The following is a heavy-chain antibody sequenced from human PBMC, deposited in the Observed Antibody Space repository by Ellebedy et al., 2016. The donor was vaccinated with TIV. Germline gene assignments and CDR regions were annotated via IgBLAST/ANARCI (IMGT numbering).Heavy chain of an antibody. D-gene: IGHD1-1*01. Sequence: SETLSLTCAVYGGSFSGYYWSWIRQPPGKGLEWIGEINHSGSTYYNPSLKSRITISVDTSKNQFSLKLSSVTAADTAMYYCTRGGTSYSDYWGQGTLVTVSS. CDR3: TRGGTSYSDY. V-gene: IGHV4-34*01. CDR1: GGSFSGYY. J-gene: IGHJ4*02. CDR2: INHSGST.